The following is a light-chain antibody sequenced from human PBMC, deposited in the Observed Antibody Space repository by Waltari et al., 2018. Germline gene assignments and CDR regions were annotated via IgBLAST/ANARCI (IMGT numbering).Light chain of an antibody. CDR1: SLSSYY. CDR3: HSRDASGVAGS. CDR2: DKN. Sequence: SSELTQDPAVSVAMGQTVRITCQGDSLSSYYASWYQQRPGQDPILVMYDKNNRPSGVPDRFSGSSSHNTASLTITGAQAEDEASYYCHSRDASGVAGSFGGGTKLTVL. J-gene: IGLJ2*01. V-gene: IGLV3-19*01.